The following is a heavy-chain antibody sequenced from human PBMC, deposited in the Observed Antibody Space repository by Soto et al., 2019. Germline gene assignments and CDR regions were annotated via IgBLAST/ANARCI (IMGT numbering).Heavy chain of an antibody. V-gene: IGHV1-3*01. CDR1: GYTFTSYA. CDR3: ARGRTLGGSGSYYFDY. Sequence: ASVKVSCKASGYTFTSYAMHWVRQAPGQMFEWIGWINAGNGNTKYSQKFQGRVTITRDTSASTAYMELSSLRSEDTAVYYCARGRTLGGSGSYYFDYWGQGTLVTVS. J-gene: IGHJ4*02. D-gene: IGHD3-10*01. CDR2: INAGNGNT.